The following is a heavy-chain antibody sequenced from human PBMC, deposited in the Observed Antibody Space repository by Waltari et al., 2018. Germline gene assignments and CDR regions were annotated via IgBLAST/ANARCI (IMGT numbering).Heavy chain of an antibody. CDR1: GYPFSKYW. D-gene: IGHD2-15*01. Sequence: EVQLVQSGAEVREPGEPLRIYCKSSGYPFSKYWIGWVRQMPEKALEWIAMIYPDDSATAYNPSFQGHVTISADNSISTAYLHWSSLKASDTAIYYCARYGLGGCNGAGCYLSFYYYGMDVWGQGTTVTVSS. CDR3: ARYGLGGCNGAGCYLSFYYYGMDV. V-gene: IGHV5-51*03. J-gene: IGHJ6*02. CDR2: IYPDDSAT.